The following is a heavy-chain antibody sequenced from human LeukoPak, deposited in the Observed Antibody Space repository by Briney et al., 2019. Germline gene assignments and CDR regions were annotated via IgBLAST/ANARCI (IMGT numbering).Heavy chain of an antibody. CDR2: ISYDGSNK. Sequence: PGRSLRLSCAASGFTFSSYAMHWVRQAPGKGLEWVAVISYDGSNKYYADSVKGRFTISRDNSKNTLYLQMNSLRAEDTAVYYCARSPAGTTSRPFDYWGQGTLVTVSS. CDR1: GFTFSSYA. J-gene: IGHJ4*02. D-gene: IGHD1-1*01. V-gene: IGHV3-30-3*01. CDR3: ARSPAGTTSRPFDY.